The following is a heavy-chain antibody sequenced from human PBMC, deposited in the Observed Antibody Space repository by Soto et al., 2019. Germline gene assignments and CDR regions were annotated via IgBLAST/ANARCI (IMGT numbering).Heavy chain of an antibody. J-gene: IGHJ5*02. CDR2: MHYSGYT. V-gene: IGHV4-39*02. CDR3: TGEQYASSWT. D-gene: IGHD6-13*01. CDR1: GDSISSGTYY. Sequence: PSETLSLTCTVSGDSISSGTYYWDWVRQPPGKGLEWIGSMHYSGYTFYSPSLRSRVALSVDTSKNQFSLNVASVSAADTAVYYCTGEQYASSWTWGQGTLVTVSS.